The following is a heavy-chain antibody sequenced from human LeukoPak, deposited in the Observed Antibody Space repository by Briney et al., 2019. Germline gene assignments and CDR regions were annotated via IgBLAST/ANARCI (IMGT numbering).Heavy chain of an antibody. Sequence: AGGSLRLSCAASGFTFSNYAMSWVRQAPGKGLEWVSVISGSGGSTYYADSVKGRFAISRDNSRNTLYLQMDSLRAEDTAVYYCAKPTSRDYYYYAMDVWGKGTTVTVSS. CDR2: ISGSGGST. V-gene: IGHV3-23*01. J-gene: IGHJ6*04. CDR3: AKPTSRDYYYYAMDV. CDR1: GFTFSNYA.